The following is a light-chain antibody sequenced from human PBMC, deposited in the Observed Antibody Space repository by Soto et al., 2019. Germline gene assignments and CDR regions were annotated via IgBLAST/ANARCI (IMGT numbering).Light chain of an antibody. Sequence: DIQMTQSPSSVSANVGDRVTITCRASQGISSGLAWYQQKPGKAPKLLIYDASGLQSGVPPRFSGSGSGTDFTLTISCLQPEDFATYYCQQTKSLSLTFGGGTKVE. CDR3: QQTKSLSLT. V-gene: IGKV1-12*01. J-gene: IGKJ4*01. CDR1: QGISSG. CDR2: DAS.